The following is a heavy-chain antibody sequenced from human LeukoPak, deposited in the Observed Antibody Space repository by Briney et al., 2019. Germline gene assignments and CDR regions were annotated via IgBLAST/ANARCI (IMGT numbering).Heavy chain of an antibody. CDR1: GGSISSYY. V-gene: IGHV4-59*01. D-gene: IGHD3-22*01. Sequence: SETLSLTCTVSGGSISSYYWSWIRQPPGKGLEWIACISYSGSTKCNPSLKSRVTISVDTSKNQLSLKLSSVTAADTAAYYCAREPGFDSSGYLNWFDPWGQGTLVTVSS. J-gene: IGHJ5*02. CDR2: ISYSGST. CDR3: AREPGFDSSGYLNWFDP.